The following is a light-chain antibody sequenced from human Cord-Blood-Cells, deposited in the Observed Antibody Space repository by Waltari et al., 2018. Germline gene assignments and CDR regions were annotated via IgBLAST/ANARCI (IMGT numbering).Light chain of an antibody. Sequence: IVTSQSTLSLPVTPGEWAAVCVPPSQCLLHSNGYNYLDWYLQKPGQSPQLLIYLGSNRSSGVPDRFSGSGSGTDFTLKISRVEAEDVGVYYCMQALQTPYTFGQGTKLEIK. CDR3: MQALQTPYT. J-gene: IGKJ2*01. CDR1: QCLLHSNGYNY. V-gene: IGKV2-28*01. CDR2: LGS.